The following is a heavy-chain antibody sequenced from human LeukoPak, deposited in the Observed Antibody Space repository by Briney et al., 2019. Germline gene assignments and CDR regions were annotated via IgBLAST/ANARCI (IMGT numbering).Heavy chain of an antibody. D-gene: IGHD5-18*01. CDR1: GFTLGSHD. J-gene: IGHJ4*02. CDR3: VREARGYHYTYFDY. Sequence: GGSLRLSCTASGFTLGSHDMHWVRQIPGQGLEWVAAVSSGFHTFFADSVQGRFTVSRQDARNSLYLQMNSLRAGDTAVYYCVREARGYHYTYFDYWGQGTLVTVSS. V-gene: IGHV3-13*01. CDR2: VSSGFHT.